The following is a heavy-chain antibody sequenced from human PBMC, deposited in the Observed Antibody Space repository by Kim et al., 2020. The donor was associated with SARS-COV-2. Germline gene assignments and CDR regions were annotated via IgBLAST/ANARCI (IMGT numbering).Heavy chain of an antibody. D-gene: IGHD2-15*01. Sequence: SVKGRFTISRDNSKSMLYLEMNSLTTEDTAVYFCARSRYCSGGTCYAGDSWGQGTLVTVSS. V-gene: IGHV3-30*01. CDR3: ARSRYCSGGTCYAGDS. J-gene: IGHJ5*01.